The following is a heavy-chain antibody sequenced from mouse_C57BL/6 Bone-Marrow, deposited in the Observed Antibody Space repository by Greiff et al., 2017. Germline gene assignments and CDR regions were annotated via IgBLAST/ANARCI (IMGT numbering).Heavy chain of an antibody. D-gene: IGHD2-2*01. CDR2: IDPANGNT. CDR3: ARRLPLSAMDY. J-gene: IGHJ4*01. CDR1: GFNIKNTY. V-gene: IGHV14-3*01. Sequence: EMKLVESVAELVRPGASVKLSCTASGFNIKNTYMHWVKQRPEQGLVWIGRIDPANGNTKYAPKFQGKATITADTSSNTAYLQLSSLTSEDTAIYYCARRLPLSAMDYWGQGTSVTVSS.